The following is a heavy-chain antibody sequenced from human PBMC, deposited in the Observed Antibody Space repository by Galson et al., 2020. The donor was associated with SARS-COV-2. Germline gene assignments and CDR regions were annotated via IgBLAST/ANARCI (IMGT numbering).Heavy chain of an antibody. Sequence: ASETLSLTCTVSGVSISSYYWTWIRQPPGKGLEWIGYIYYSGSTNYNPSLKSRVTISVDTSKNQFSLRLSSVTAADTAVYYCATGRAYYYGSGSYFVFDPWGQGTLVTVSS. CDR3: ATGRAYYYGSGSYFVFDP. J-gene: IGHJ5*02. CDR1: GVSISSYY. D-gene: IGHD3-10*01. CDR2: IYYSGST. V-gene: IGHV4-59*01.